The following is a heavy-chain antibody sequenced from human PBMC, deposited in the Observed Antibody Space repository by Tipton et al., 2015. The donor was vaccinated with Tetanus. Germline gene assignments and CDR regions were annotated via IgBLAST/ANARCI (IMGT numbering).Heavy chain of an antibody. D-gene: IGHD3-22*01. CDR3: ASSGYYYVGGDYYYYYGMDV. CDR1: GGTFSSYA. J-gene: IGHJ6*02. CDR2: IIPIFGTA. V-gene: IGHV1-69*01. Sequence: LVQSGAEVKKPGSSVKVSCKASGGTFSSYAISWVRQAPGQGLEWMGGIIPIFGTANYAQKFQGRVTITADESTSTAYMELSSLRSEDTAVCYCASSGYYYVGGDYYYYYGMDVWGQGTTVTVSS.